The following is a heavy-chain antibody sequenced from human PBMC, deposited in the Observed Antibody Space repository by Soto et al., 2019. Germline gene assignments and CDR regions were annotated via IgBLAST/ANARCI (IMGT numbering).Heavy chain of an antibody. Sequence: SETLSLTCSVSGVSISNTSYYWGWVRQPPGKGLEWVGTIYFSGSTFYNPSLKSRVTISIDTSKNQFSLRLSSVTAADTAVYYCARHGSYWGQGTLVTVSS. V-gene: IGHV4-39*01. CDR1: GVSISNTSYY. CDR2: IYFSGST. J-gene: IGHJ4*02. CDR3: ARHGSY.